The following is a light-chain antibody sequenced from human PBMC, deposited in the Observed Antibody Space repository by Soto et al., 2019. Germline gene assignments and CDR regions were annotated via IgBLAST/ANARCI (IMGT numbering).Light chain of an antibody. V-gene: IGKV1-39*01. Sequence: DLRLTQSPSSLSASVGDRVTITCRASQSIGTYLNWYKQKPGKAPKVLIFAASTLQSGVPSRFSGSGSGTDFTLTISSLQPEYFACYYCQQSDRPPWTFGQGTKVEIK. J-gene: IGKJ1*01. CDR3: QQSDRPPWT. CDR2: AAS. CDR1: QSIGTY.